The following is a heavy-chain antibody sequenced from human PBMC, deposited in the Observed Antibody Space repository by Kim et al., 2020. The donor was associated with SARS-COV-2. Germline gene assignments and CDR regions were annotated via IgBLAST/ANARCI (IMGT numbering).Heavy chain of an antibody. CDR1: GGSISSSNW. Sequence: SETLSLTCAVSGGSISSSNWWSCVRQPPGKGLECIGKTYHSGSTNYTPSLKSRFTLSLDQSKNQFSLMLSSVTAADTAVFFCARHGSGRFFSRLDPRGPG. V-gene: IGHV4-4*02. D-gene: IGHD3-10*01. CDR2: TYHSGST. J-gene: IGHJ5*02. CDR3: ARHGSGRFFSRLDP.